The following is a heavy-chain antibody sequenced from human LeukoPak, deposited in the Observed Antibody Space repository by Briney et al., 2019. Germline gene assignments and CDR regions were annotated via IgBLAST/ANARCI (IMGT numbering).Heavy chain of an antibody. J-gene: IGHJ4*02. Sequence: GGSLRLSCAASGFTFSSYALSWVRQAPGKGLEWVSDISGSGGTTYYADSVKGRFTISRDNAKNSLYLQMNSLRAEDTAVYYCARDHYHFDYWGQGTLVTVSS. V-gene: IGHV3-23*01. CDR2: ISGSGGTT. CDR3: ARDHYHFDY. D-gene: IGHD1-26*01. CDR1: GFTFSSYA.